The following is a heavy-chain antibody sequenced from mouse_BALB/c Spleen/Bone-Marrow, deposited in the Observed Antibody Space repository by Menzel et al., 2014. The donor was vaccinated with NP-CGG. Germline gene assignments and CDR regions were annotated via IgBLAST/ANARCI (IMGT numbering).Heavy chain of an antibody. CDR2: IHPNSGNN. J-gene: IGHJ2*01. D-gene: IGHD2-14*01. V-gene: IGHV1S130*01. CDR3: ARHHMYAYYFDY. Sequence: QVQLKESGSGLVRPGASVRLSCKASGYTFTNSWIQWAKQRPGQGLEWIGEIHPNSGNNNYNDKFKGKSTLTVDTSSSTSYVDLSSLTSEDSSVYYWARHHMYAYYFDYWGQGTTLTVSS. CDR1: GYTFTNSW.